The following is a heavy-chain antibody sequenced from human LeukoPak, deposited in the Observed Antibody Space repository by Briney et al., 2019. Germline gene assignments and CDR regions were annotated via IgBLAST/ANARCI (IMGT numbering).Heavy chain of an antibody. V-gene: IGHV3-7*01. J-gene: IGHJ4*02. D-gene: IGHD3-16*02. CDR1: GFTFSSYW. Sequence: GGSLRLSCAASGFTFSSYWMSWVRQAPGKGLEWVANIKQDGSEKYYVDSVKGRFTISRDNDKNSLFLQMTSLRAEDTAVYYCARVGGRYSPLGYWGQGTLVAVSS. CDR2: IKQDGSEK. CDR3: ARVGGRYSPLGY.